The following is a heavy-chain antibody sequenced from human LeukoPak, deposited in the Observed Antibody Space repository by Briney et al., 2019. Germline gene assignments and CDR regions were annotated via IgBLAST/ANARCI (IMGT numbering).Heavy chain of an antibody. J-gene: IGHJ1*01. V-gene: IGHV3-30*03. Sequence: PGGSLRLSCAASGLTFSSYNMHWVRQAPGKGLEWVAVISYDGNNKYYADSVKGRFTISRDNSKNTLYLQMNSLRAEDTAVYYCARGDYYDSSGYSQYFQHWGQGTLVTVSS. CDR1: GLTFSSYN. D-gene: IGHD3-22*01. CDR2: ISYDGNNK. CDR3: ARGDYYDSSGYSQYFQH.